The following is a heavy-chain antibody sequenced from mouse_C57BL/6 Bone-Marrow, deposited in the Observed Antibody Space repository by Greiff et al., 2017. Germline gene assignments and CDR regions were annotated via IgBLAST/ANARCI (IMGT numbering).Heavy chain of an antibody. CDR3: ARWYAMDY. Sequence: VQLQQPGAELVKPGASVRLSCKASGYTFTSYWMHWVKQGPGQGLEWIGMIHPNSGSTNYNEKFKSKATLTVDKSSSTAYMQLSSLTSEDSAVYYCARWYAMDYWGQGTSVTVSS. CDR2: IHPNSGST. V-gene: IGHV1-64*01. J-gene: IGHJ4*01. CDR1: GYTFTSYW.